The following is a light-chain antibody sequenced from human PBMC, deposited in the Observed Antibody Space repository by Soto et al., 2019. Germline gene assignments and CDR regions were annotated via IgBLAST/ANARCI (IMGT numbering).Light chain of an antibody. Sequence: QSALTQPASVSGSPGQSITVSCTGTSSDIGSYNLVSWYQHHPGKAPKLMIYAVSKRPSGVSSRFSGFKSGNTASLTISGLQAEDEADYFCCSYAGSSTLLFGGGTKVTVL. CDR3: CSYAGSSTLL. J-gene: IGLJ3*02. CDR2: AVS. V-gene: IGLV2-23*02. CDR1: SSDIGSYNL.